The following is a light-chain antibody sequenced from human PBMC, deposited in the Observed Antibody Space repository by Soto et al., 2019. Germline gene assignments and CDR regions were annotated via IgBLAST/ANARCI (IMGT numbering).Light chain of an antibody. Sequence: QSVLTQPASVSGSPGQSITISCTGTSSDVGGYNYVSWYQQHPGKAPKLMIYDVSNRPSGVSNRFSGSKSGNTASLTISGLQAADEADYYCSSYTSSSTLYVFGTGTKLTV. V-gene: IGLV2-14*01. CDR3: SSYTSSSTLYV. J-gene: IGLJ1*01. CDR2: DVS. CDR1: SSDVGGYNY.